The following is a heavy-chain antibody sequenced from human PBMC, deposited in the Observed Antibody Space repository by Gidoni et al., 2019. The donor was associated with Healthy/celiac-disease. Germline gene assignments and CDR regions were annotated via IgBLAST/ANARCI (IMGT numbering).Heavy chain of an antibody. D-gene: IGHD6-19*01. CDR2: ISWNSGSI. CDR3: AKDMWQWLAYYFDY. J-gene: IGHJ4*02. Sequence: EVQLVESGGGLVQPGRSLSLSCAASGFTFDDDAMHWVRHAPGKGLEWVSGISWNSGSIGYADSVKGRFTISRDNAKNSLYLQMNSLRAEDTALYYCAKDMWQWLAYYFDYWGQGTLVTVSS. V-gene: IGHV3-9*01. CDR1: GFTFDDDA.